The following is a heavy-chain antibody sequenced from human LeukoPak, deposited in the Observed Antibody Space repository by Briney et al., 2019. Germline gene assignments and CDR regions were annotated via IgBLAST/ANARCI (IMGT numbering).Heavy chain of an antibody. Sequence: GGSLRLSCAASGFTFSSYGMHWVRQAPGKGLEWVAVISYDGSNKYYADSVKGRFTISRDNSKNTLYLQMNSLRAEDTAVYYCARDGYSSSWYSLNWFDPWGQGTLVTVSS. CDR3: ARDGYSSSWYSLNWFDP. J-gene: IGHJ5*02. V-gene: IGHV3-30*03. CDR1: GFTFSSYG. CDR2: ISYDGSNK. D-gene: IGHD6-13*01.